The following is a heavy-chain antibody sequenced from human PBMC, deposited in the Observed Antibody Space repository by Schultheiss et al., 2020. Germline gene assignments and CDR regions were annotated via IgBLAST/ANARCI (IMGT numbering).Heavy chain of an antibody. J-gene: IGHJ6*02. CDR3: TTDSSNSRYYYYYGMDV. Sequence: GGSLRLSCAASGFTFSNAWMSWVRQAPGKGLEWVGRIKSKTDGGTTDYAAPVKGRFTISRDDSKNTLYLQMNSLKTEDTAVYYCTTDSSNSRYYYYYGMDVWGQGTTVTVYS. V-gene: IGHV3-15*01. D-gene: IGHD4-11*01. CDR2: IKSKTDGGTT. CDR1: GFTFSNAW.